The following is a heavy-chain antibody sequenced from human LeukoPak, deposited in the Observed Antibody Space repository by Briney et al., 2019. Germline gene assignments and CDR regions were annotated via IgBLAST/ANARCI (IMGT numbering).Heavy chain of an antibody. CDR2: IRYDGSNK. Sequence: PGGSLRHSCGASGFTLNFYRMPWVRQATGKGVEWVAFIRYDGSNKHYADSAKGRFTISRDNSKNTLYLQMNSLRAEDTAVYYCARDFWGSGYGPWRDAFDIWGQGTMLTVSS. CDR1: GFTLNFYR. V-gene: IGHV3-30*02. D-gene: IGHD3-22*01. CDR3: ARDFWGSGYGPWRDAFDI. J-gene: IGHJ3*02.